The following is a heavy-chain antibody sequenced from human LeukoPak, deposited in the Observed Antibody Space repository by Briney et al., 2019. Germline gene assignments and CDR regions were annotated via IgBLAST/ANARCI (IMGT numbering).Heavy chain of an antibody. V-gene: IGHV3-74*01. CDR3: ARTEYSGSYFDN. Sequence: GGSLRLSCAASGFPFRSYGINWVRQAPGKGLLWVSRINSDGSSTSYEDSVKGRFTISRDNAKNTLYLQMDSLRAEDTAVYFCARTEYSGSYFDNWGQGTLVTVSS. J-gene: IGHJ4*02. D-gene: IGHD1-26*01. CDR2: INSDGSST. CDR1: GFPFRSYG.